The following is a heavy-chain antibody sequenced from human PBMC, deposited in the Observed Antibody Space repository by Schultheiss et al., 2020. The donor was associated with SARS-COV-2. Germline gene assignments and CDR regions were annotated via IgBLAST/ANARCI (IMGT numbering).Heavy chain of an antibody. J-gene: IGHJ4*02. CDR2: IYYTGTT. CDR1: GGSIDSTSNF. D-gene: IGHD3-10*01. CDR3: ARRATGSFDY. Sequence: SETLSLTCSVSGGSIDSTSNFWSWIRQLPGKGLEWIGYIYYTGTTFDNPSLKSRLTMSVDTSKNQFSLGLSSVTAADTAVYYCARRATGSFDYWGQGILVTVSS. V-gene: IGHV4-31*03.